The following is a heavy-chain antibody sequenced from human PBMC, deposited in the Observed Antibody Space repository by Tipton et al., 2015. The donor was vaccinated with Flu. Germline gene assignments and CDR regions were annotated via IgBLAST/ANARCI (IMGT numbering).Heavy chain of an antibody. CDR2: ICLSGST. V-gene: IGHV4-38-2*01. D-gene: IGHD4-11*01. J-gene: IGHJ5*01. CDR1: GDSFGSGYC. CDR3: ARRDYSNYVSEPKNWFDS. Sequence: LRLSCSVSGDSFGSGYCWGWVRQSPGKGLDWIGNICLSGSTYYNPSLETRIIISVDRSKNQFSLKLSSVTAADTAVYFCARRDYSNYVSEPKNWFDSWGQGTLVTVSS.